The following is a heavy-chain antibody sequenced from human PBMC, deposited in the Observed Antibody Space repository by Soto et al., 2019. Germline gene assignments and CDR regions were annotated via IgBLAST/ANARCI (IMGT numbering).Heavy chain of an antibody. J-gene: IGHJ4*02. Sequence: EVQLVESGGGLIQPGGSLRLSCAASGFTVSSNYMSWVRQAPGKGLEWVSVIYSGGSTYYADSVKGRFTISRDNSXNTLYLQMNSLRAEDTAVYYCARELAEHGPYYFDYWGQGTLVTVSS. V-gene: IGHV3-53*01. CDR1: GFTVSSNY. CDR2: IYSGGST. CDR3: ARELAEHGPYYFDY. D-gene: IGHD4-17*01.